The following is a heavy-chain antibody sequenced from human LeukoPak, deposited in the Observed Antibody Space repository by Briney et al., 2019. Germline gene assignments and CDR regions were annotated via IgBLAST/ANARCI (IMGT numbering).Heavy chain of an antibody. V-gene: IGHV3-23*01. CDR1: GFSFSSCA. Sequence: PGGSLRLSCAASGFSFSSCAMSWVRQAPGKGLEWVSAISGSGGRTYYADSVKGRFTISRDNAKNSLYLQMNSLRAEDTAVYFCATLRRDSSGYYYNYYYYMDVWGRGTTVTVSS. CDR2: ISGSGGRT. J-gene: IGHJ6*03. CDR3: ATLRRDSSGYYYNYYYYMDV. D-gene: IGHD3-22*01.